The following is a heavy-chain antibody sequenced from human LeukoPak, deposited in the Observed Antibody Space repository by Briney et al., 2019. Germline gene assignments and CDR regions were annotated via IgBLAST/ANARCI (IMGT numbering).Heavy chain of an antibody. Sequence: GGSLRLSRAASGFTFSSYSMNWVRQAPGKGLEWVSSISSSSSYIYYADSVKGRFTISRDNSKNTLYLQMNSLRAEDTAVYYCARGNVLLWFGELLWKEYYFDYWGQGTLVTVSS. CDR1: GFTFSSYS. CDR3: ARGNVLLWFGELLWKEYYFDY. V-gene: IGHV3-21*01. D-gene: IGHD3-10*01. J-gene: IGHJ4*02. CDR2: ISSSSSYI.